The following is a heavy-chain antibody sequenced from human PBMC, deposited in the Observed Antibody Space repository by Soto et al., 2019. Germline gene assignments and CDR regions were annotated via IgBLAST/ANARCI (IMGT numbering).Heavy chain of an antibody. CDR2: ISYDGSNK. Sequence: PGGSLRLSCAASGFTFSSYAMHWVRQAPGKGLEWVAVISYDGSNKYYADSVKGRFTISRDNSKNTLYLQMNSLRAEDTAVYYCARESYGMDVWGQGTTVTVSS. CDR3: ARESYGMDV. CDR1: GFTFSSYA. V-gene: IGHV3-30-3*01. J-gene: IGHJ6*02.